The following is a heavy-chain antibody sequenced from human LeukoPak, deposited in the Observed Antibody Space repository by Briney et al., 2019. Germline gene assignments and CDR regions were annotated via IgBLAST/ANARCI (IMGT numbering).Heavy chain of an antibody. CDR3: ARGLGIAAAGTVRY. CDR2: ISSSSSYI. D-gene: IGHD6-13*01. J-gene: IGHJ4*02. CDR1: GFTFSGYS. Sequence: GGSLRLSCAASGFTFSGYSMNWVRQAPGKGLEWVSSISSSSSYIYYADSVKGRFTISRDNAKNSLYLQMNSLRAEDTAVYYCARGLGIAAAGTVRYWGQGTLVTVSS. V-gene: IGHV3-21*01.